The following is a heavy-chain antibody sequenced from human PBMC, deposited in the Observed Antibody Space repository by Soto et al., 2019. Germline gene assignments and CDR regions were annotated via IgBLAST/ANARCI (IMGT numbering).Heavy chain of an antibody. CDR1: GFTFSSYA. CDR2: ISGSDGST. J-gene: IGHJ4*02. CDR3: AKDRERDAWYEEY. Sequence: GGSLRLSCAASGFTFSSYAMSWVRQAPGKGLEWVSVISGSDGSTYYADSVKGRFTISRDNSKNTLYLQMNSLRAEDTAVYYCAKDRERDAWYEEYWGQGTLVTVSS. V-gene: IGHV3-23*01. D-gene: IGHD6-13*01.